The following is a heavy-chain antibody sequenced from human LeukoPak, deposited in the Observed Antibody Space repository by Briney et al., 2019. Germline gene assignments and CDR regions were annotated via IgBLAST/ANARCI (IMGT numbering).Heavy chain of an antibody. Sequence: SETLSLTCTVSGGSISSYYWSWIRQRPGEGLGWIWRIYTSGSTNYNPSLKSRVTMSVDTSKNQFSLKLSSVTAADTAVYYCARDRYYYDSSGYYPNWFDPWGQGTLVTVSS. V-gene: IGHV4-4*07. D-gene: IGHD3-22*01. CDR3: ARDRYYYDSSGYYPNWFDP. CDR2: IYTSGST. J-gene: IGHJ5*02. CDR1: GGSISSYY.